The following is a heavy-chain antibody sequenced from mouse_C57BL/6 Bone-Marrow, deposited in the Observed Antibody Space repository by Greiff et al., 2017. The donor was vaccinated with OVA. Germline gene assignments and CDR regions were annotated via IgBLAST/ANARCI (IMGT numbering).Heavy chain of an antibody. D-gene: IGHD1-1*01. J-gene: IGHJ2*01. CDR2: IYPGSGST. CDR3: ASGYYGSSLYYFDY. Sequence: QVQLQQPGAELVKPGASVKMSCKASGYTFTSYWITWVKQRPGQGLEWIGDIYPGSGSTNYNEKFKSKATLTVDTSSSTAYMQLSSLTSEDTAVYYSASGYYGSSLYYFDYWGQGTTLTVSS. V-gene: IGHV1-55*01. CDR1: GYTFTSYW.